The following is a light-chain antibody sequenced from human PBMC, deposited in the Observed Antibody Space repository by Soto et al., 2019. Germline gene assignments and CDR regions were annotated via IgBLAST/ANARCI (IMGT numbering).Light chain of an antibody. CDR2: DAS. V-gene: IGKV3-11*01. CDR3: LQRSISPPGVT. J-gene: IGKJ1*01. Sequence: EIVLTQSPATLSLSPGERATLSCRASQSFSIYLACCQQKPGQAPKVLDDDASNRATGIPATFRGGGSATDFTHTRSSLEASDSTVYYSLQRSISPPGVTLGQ. CDR1: QSFSIY.